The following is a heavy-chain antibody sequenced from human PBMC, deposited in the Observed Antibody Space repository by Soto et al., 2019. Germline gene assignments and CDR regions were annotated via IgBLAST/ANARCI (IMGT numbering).Heavy chain of an antibody. J-gene: IGHJ4*02. Sequence: PGESLKISCKGSGYSFTSYWIGWVRQMPGKGLEWMGRIDPSDSHTYYSPSFRGHVTISATKSITTVFLQWSSLRASDTAMYYCARQIYDSDTGPNFQYYFDSWGQGTPVTVSS. D-gene: IGHD3-22*01. V-gene: IGHV5-10-1*01. CDR3: ARQIYDSDTGPNFQYYFDS. CDR1: GYSFTSYW. CDR2: IDPSDSHT.